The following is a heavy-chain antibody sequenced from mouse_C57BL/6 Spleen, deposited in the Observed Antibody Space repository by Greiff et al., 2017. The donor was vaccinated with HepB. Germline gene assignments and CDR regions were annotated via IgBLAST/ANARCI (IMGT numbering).Heavy chain of an antibody. CDR2: INPNNGGT. V-gene: IGHV1-18*01. Sequence: VQLQQSGPELVKPGASVKIPCKASGYTFTDYNMDWVKQSHGKSLEWIGDINPNNGGTIYNQKFKGKATLTVNKSSSTAYMELRSLTSEDTAVYYCARKSFYYYGLWYFDVWGTGTTVTVSS. J-gene: IGHJ1*03. D-gene: IGHD1-1*01. CDR1: GYTFTDYN. CDR3: ARKSFYYYGLWYFDV.